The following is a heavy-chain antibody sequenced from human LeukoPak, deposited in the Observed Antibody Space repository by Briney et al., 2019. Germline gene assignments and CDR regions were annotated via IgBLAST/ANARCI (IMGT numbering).Heavy chain of an antibody. D-gene: IGHD3-10*01. CDR3: TRSRPTYYYGSGTFDY. Sequence: GGSLRLSCAASGFTFSGSAIHWVRQAPGKGLEWVAVISYDGSNKYYADSVKGRFTISRDNSKNTLYLQMNSLKTEDTAVYYCTRSRPTYYYGSGTFDYWGQGTLVTVSS. CDR1: GFTFSGSA. J-gene: IGHJ4*02. V-gene: IGHV3-30*04. CDR2: ISYDGSNK.